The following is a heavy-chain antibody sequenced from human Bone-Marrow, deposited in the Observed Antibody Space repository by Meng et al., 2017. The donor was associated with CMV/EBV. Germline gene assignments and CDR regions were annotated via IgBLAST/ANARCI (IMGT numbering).Heavy chain of an antibody. CDR3: ARGQRRGSSGYYGY. CDR2: IIPIFGTA. V-gene: IGHV1-69*05. Sequence: SVKVSCKASGYTFSSYAISWVRQAPGQGLEWMGGIIPIFGTANYAQKFQGRVTITTDESTSTAYMELSSLRSEDTAVYYCARGQRRGSSGYYGYWGQGTLVTVPS. CDR1: GYTFSSYA. D-gene: IGHD3-22*01. J-gene: IGHJ4*02.